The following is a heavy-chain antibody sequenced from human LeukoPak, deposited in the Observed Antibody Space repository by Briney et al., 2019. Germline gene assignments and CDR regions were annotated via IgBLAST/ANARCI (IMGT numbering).Heavy chain of an antibody. CDR1: GGTFSSYA. V-gene: IGHV1-69*13. J-gene: IGHJ4*02. CDR3: ARNKRYFDWLFWDY. D-gene: IGHD3-9*01. Sequence: SVKVSCKASGGTFSSYAISWVRQAPGQGLEWMGGIIPIFGTANYAQKFRGRVTITADESTSTAYMELSSLRSEDTAVYYCARNKRYFDWLFWDYWGQGTLVTVSS. CDR2: IIPIFGTA.